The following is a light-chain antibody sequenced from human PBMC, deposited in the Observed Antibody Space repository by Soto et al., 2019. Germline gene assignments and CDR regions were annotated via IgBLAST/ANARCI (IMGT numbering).Light chain of an antibody. V-gene: IGKV3-20*01. CDR1: QSVSSTS. CDR3: QHYVTSSIT. Sequence: EVVLTQSPGTLSLSPGERVTILCLASQSVSSTSLAWYQQKPGQTPRLLIYGASSRATGTPDRISGGGSGTHLTLTISRLEPEDFAVYYCQHYVTSSITFGQGTRLEMK. J-gene: IGKJ5*01. CDR2: GAS.